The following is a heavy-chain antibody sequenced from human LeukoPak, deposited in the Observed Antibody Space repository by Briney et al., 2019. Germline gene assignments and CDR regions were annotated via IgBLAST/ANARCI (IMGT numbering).Heavy chain of an antibody. D-gene: IGHD5-18*01. J-gene: IGHJ4*02. CDR2: ISYDGSNK. CDR3: AKDLFSGEWLQVFDY. CDR1: GFTFSSYG. Sequence: PGGSLRLSCAASGFTFSSYGMHWVRQAPGKGLEWVAVISYDGSNKYYADSVKGRFTISRDNSKNTIYLQMNSLRAEDTAVYYCAKDLFSGEWLQVFDYWGQGTLVTVSS. V-gene: IGHV3-30*18.